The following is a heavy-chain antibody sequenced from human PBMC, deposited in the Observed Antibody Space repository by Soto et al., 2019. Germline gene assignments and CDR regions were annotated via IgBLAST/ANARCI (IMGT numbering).Heavy chain of an antibody. Sequence: GGSLRLSFAASGFSFSTYSMAWVRQAAGKGPQWVSGLSGGGANTFYIDSVRGRFTISVDNSKNTVYLQMDSLRADDTAVYYCARWSGYADAWGQGTLVTVSS. D-gene: IGHD4-17*01. J-gene: IGHJ4*02. V-gene: IGHV3-23*01. CDR3: ARWSGYADA. CDR2: LSGGGANT. CDR1: GFSFSTYS.